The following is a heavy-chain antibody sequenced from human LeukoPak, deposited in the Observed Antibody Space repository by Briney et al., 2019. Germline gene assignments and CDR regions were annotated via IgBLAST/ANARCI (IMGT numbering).Heavy chain of an antibody. CDR2: INPSGGST. J-gene: IGHJ5*02. Sequence: ASVKVTCKASGYTFTSYYMHWVRQAPGQGLEWMGIINPSGGSTSYAQKFQGRVTMTRDMSTSTVYMELSSLRSEDTAVYYCARSMNLRWFDPWGQGTLVTVSS. CDR1: GYTFTSYY. V-gene: IGHV1-46*01. CDR3: ARSMNLRWFDP. D-gene: IGHD3-9*01.